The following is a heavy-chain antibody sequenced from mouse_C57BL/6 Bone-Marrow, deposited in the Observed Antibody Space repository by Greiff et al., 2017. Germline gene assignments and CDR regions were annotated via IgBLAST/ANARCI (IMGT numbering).Heavy chain of an antibody. CDR3: ASPLRLYYAMDY. V-gene: IGHV2-3*01. CDR2: IWGDGST. J-gene: IGHJ4*01. Sequence: VQVVESGPGLVAPSQSLSITCTVSGFSLTSYGVSWVRQPPGKGLEWLGVIWGDGSTTYHSALISSLSLSKENSKSQVSLKLNSLHTDDTATYDCASPLRLYYAMDYWGQGTSVTGSS. D-gene: IGHD2-12*01. CDR1: GFSLTSYG.